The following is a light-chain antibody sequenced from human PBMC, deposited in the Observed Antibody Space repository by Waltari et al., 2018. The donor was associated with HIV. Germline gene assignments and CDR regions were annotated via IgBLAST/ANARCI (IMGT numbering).Light chain of an antibody. J-gene: IGLJ3*02. CDR1: SSDVGGYNY. Sequence: QSALTQPPSASGSPGQSVTISCTGTSSDVGGYNYVSWYQQHPGKAPQLMTYEVSQRPSWVPNRFSGSKSGNTASLTVSGLQTEDEANYYCSSYAGSNNWVFGGGTNLTVL. CDR3: SSYAGSNNWV. CDR2: EVS. V-gene: IGLV2-8*01.